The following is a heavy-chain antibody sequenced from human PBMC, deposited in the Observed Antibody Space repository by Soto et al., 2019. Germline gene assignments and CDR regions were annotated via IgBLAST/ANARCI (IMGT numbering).Heavy chain of an antibody. CDR3: ANGAYCSSTSCYGTYYYYMDV. CDR1: GFTFSSYA. V-gene: IGHV3-23*01. Sequence: EVQLLASGGGLVQPGGSLRLSCAASGFTFSSYAMSWVRQAPGKGLEWVSSISGSGGSTYYADSVKGRFTISRDNSKNTLYLQMNSLRAEDTAVYYCANGAYCSSTSCYGTYYYYMDVWGKGTTVTVSS. J-gene: IGHJ6*03. CDR2: ISGSGGST. D-gene: IGHD2-2*01.